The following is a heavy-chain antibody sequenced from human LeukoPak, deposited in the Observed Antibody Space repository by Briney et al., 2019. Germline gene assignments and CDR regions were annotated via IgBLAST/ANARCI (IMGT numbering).Heavy chain of an antibody. V-gene: IGHV3-23*01. CDR2: ISGSGSNT. CDR3: AKDGGGWYTSGWYYFDS. D-gene: IGHD6-19*01. Sequence: GGSLRLSCAASGFTFSSYGMHWVRQAPGKGLEWVSAISGSGSNTHYADSVKGRFTISRDNSMNMVYLQMNSLRAEDTAVYYCAKDGGGWYTSGWYYFDSWDQGTQVTVSS. CDR1: GFTFSSYG. J-gene: IGHJ4*02.